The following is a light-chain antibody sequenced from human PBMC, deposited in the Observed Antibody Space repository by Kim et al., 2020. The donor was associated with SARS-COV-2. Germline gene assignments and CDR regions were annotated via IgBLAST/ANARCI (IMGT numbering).Light chain of an antibody. CDR1: KLGDKY. J-gene: IGLJ1*01. CDR3: QAWDSSTQSYV. CDR2: QDN. V-gene: IGLV3-1*01. Sequence: SYELTQPPSVSVSPGQTVSITCSGYKLGDKYVSWYQQKPGRSPVVVIYQDNQRPSGIPERFPGSNSGNTATLTISGTQSLDEADYYCQAWDSSTQSYVFG.